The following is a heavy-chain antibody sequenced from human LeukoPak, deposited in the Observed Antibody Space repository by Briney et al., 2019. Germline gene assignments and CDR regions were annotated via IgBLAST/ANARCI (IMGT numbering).Heavy chain of an antibody. D-gene: IGHD2-15*01. CDR1: GFMFDTYA. V-gene: IGHV3-48*03. J-gene: IGHJ4*02. CDR2: ISHSGDAT. CDR3: ATRDLVVVPAASHYFDY. Sequence: GGSLRLSCAASGFMFDTYAMNWVRQAPGKGLEWVSYISHSGDATYYADSVKGRFTVSRDNAKNSLYLQTNGLRAEDTAVYFCATRDLVVVPAASHYFDYWGQGILVTVSS.